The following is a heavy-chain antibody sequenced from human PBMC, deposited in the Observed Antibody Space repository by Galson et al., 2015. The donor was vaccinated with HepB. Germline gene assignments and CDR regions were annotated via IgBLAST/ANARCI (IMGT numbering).Heavy chain of an antibody. CDR2: ISGSSSYI. J-gene: IGHJ6*02. CDR3: ARDLPYSSPPTQFLLPRVLTYGYYYYGMDV. D-gene: IGHD6-13*01. V-gene: IGHV3-21*01. CDR1: GFTFSNYS. Sequence: SLRLSCAASGFTFSNYSMNWVRQAPGKGLEWVSCISGSSSYIYYADSVKGRFTISRDNAKNSLYLQMNSLRAEDTAVYYCARDLPYSSPPTQFLLPRVLTYGYYYYGMDVWGQGTTVTVSS.